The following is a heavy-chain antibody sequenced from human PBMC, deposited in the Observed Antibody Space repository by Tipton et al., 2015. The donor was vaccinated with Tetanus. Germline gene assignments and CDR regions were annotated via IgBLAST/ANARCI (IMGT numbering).Heavy chain of an antibody. J-gene: IGHJ3*02. CDR3: ARELAYEGSGRDAFDI. Sequence: SLRLSCAASGFTFSSQWMSWVRQAPGKGLVWVSRINGEASDTGYADSVKGRLSISRDNTKNMLYLQINSLRAEDTAVYYCARELAYEGSGRDAFDIWGQGTMVTVSS. CDR2: INGEASDT. CDR1: GFTFSSQW. V-gene: IGHV3-74*01. D-gene: IGHD3-10*01.